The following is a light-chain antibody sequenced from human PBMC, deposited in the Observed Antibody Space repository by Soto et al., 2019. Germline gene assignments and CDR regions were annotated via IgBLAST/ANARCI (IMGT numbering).Light chain of an antibody. Sequence: DIQLTQSPSSLSASVGDRVTITCRASQSISTSLNWYQQKPGKAPNLLIFTSSNLESGVPSRFSGSGSGTDFTLTISSLQPEDFATYFCQQSFSTLWTFGQGTKVDI. CDR3: QQSFSTLWT. V-gene: IGKV1-39*01. CDR2: TSS. J-gene: IGKJ1*01. CDR1: QSISTS.